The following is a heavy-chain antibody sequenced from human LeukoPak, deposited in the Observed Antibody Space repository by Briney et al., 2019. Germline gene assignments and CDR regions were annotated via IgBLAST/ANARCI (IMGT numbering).Heavy chain of an antibody. CDR3: AREGGRYYDFWSGITGAFDI. D-gene: IGHD3-3*01. Sequence: GASVKVSCKASGYTFTSYYMHWVRQAPGQGLEWMGIINPSGGSTSYAQKFQGRVTMTRDTSTSTVYMELSSLRSEDTAVYYCAREGGRYYDFWSGITGAFDIWGQGTMVTVSS. J-gene: IGHJ3*02. V-gene: IGHV1-46*01. CDR2: INPSGGST. CDR1: GYTFTSYY.